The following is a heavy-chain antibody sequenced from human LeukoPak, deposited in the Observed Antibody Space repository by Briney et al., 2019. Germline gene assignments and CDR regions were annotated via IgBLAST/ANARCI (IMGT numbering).Heavy chain of an antibody. V-gene: IGHV1-46*01. D-gene: IGHD3-3*01. CDR2: INPSGGST. J-gene: IGHJ6*02. Sequence: ASVKVSCKASGYTFTSYYMHWVRQAPGQGLEWMGIINPSGGSTSYAQKFQGRVTMTRDTSTSTVYMELSSLRSEDTAVYYCARVGFWSGYPGGRGMDVWDQGTTVTVSS. CDR3: ARVGFWSGYPGGRGMDV. CDR1: GYTFTSYY.